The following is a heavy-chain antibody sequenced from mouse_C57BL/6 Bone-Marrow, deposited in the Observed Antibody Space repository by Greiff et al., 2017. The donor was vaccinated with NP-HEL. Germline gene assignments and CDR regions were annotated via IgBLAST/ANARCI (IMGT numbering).Heavy chain of an antibody. D-gene: IGHD2-4*01. CDR3: ASLIYYDYDAGGY. CDR2: ISYDGSN. V-gene: IGHV3-6*01. CDR1: GYSITSGYY. J-gene: IGHJ2*01. Sequence: EVKVEESGPGLVKPSQSLSLTCSVTGYSITSGYYWNWIRQFPGNKLEWMGYISYDGSNNYNPSLKNRISITRDTSKNQFFLKLNSVTTEDTATYYCASLIYYDYDAGGYWGQGTTLTVSS.